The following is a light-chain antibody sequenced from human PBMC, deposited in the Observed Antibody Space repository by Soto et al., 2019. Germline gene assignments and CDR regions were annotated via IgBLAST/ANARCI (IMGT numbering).Light chain of an antibody. Sequence: QSALTQPASVSGSPGQSITISCTGTSSDVGGYNYVSWYQQHPGKAPKFMIYDVSNRPSGVPNRFSGPKSGNTASLTISGLQGEDEADYYCCSYTTSNTRQIVFGAGTKLTVL. CDR2: DVS. J-gene: IGLJ1*01. CDR1: SSDVGGYNY. CDR3: CSYTTSNTRQIV. V-gene: IGLV2-14*01.